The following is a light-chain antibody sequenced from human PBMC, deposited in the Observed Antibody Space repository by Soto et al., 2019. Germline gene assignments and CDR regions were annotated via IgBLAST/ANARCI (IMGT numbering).Light chain of an antibody. V-gene: IGLV1-47*01. J-gene: IGLJ2*01. CDR3: AAWDDSLSVVV. CDR1: SSNIGSNY. Sequence: QAVVTQPPSASGTPGQRVTISCSGSSSNIGSNYVYWYQQLPGTAPKLLIYRNNQRLSGVPDRFSGSKSGTSASLAISGLRSEDEADYYCAAWDDSLSVVVFGGGTKVTVL. CDR2: RNN.